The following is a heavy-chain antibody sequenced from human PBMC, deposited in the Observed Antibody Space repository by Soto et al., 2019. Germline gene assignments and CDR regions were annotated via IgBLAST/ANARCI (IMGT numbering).Heavy chain of an antibody. CDR2: ISAYNDDR. CDR3: GRARSAAMVTSDY. J-gene: IGHJ4*02. V-gene: IGHV1-18*01. Sequence: QVQLVQSGPEVKKPGASVKVSCKASGYSFSDYGVTWVRQSPGQGLQWMGWISAYNDDRNYAQNFQDRITMTTDTSTSTANVELRSLRSDDTAVYFCGRARSAAMVTSDYWGQGPLVTVSS. CDR1: GYSFSDYG. D-gene: IGHD5-18*01.